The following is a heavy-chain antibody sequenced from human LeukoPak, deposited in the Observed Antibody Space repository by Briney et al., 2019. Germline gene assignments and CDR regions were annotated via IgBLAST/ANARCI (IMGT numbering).Heavy chain of an antibody. CDR2: INPNSGGT. J-gene: IGHJ6*02. V-gene: IGHV1-2*02. Sequence: ASVKVSCKASGYTFTGYYMHWVRQAPGQGLERMGWINPNSGGTNYAQKFQGRVTMTRDTSISTAYMELSRLRSDDTAVYYCARGPVSAVAGRYYYYGMDVWGQGTTVTVSS. D-gene: IGHD6-19*01. CDR1: GYTFTGYY. CDR3: ARGPVSAVAGRYYYYGMDV.